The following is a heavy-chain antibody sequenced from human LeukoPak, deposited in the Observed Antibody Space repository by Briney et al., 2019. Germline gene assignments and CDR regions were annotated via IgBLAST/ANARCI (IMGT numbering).Heavy chain of an antibody. CDR1: GGSIKSHF. CDR2: IFHSRST. J-gene: IGHJ4*02. CDR3: VRTNPWDLTYYFDY. D-gene: IGHD1-14*01. V-gene: IGHV4-59*11. Sequence: SETLSLTCTVPGGSIKSHFWSWVRQPPGKRLEWIGYIFHSRSTNYNPSLKSRVTISVDTSKNQFSLRLTSVTAADTAVYYCVRTNPWDLTYYFDYWGQGTLVTVSS.